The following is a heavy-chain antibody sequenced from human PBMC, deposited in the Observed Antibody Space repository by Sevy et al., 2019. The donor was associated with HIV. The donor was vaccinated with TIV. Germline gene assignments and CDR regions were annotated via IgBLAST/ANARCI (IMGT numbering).Heavy chain of an antibody. CDR3: ARDPGPCEDGYNIFTFDY. CDR2: INPNSGGT. CDR1: GYTFTGYY. J-gene: IGHJ4*02. D-gene: IGHD5-12*01. Sequence: ASVKVSCKASGYTFTGYYMHWVRQAPGQGLEWMGWINPNSGGTNYAQKFQGRVTMTRDTSSSTAYMELSRLGSDDTAVYYCARDPGPCEDGYNIFTFDYWGQGTLVTVSS. V-gene: IGHV1-2*02.